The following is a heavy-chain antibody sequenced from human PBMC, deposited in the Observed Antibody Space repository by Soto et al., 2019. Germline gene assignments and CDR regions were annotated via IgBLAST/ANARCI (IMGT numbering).Heavy chain of an antibody. J-gene: IGHJ4*02. CDR3: ARGTYCGTDCHYHFDS. CDR1: GFTLRGYW. CDR2: IKQDGSAN. D-gene: IGHD2-21*02. V-gene: IGHV3-7*01. Sequence: EVHLVESGGGLVQPGGSLRLSCLASGFTLRGYWMSWVRQAPGKCLEWVANIKQDGSANNYLDSVKGRFTISRDNAEKSVYLEMSSLRVEDTAIYYCARGTYCGTDCHYHFDSWGQGTLVTVSS.